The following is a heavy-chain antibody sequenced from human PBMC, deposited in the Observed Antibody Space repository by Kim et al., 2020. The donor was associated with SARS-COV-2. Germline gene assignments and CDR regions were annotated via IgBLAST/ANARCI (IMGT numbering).Heavy chain of an antibody. CDR2: ISYDGSNK. V-gene: IGHV3-30*18. D-gene: IGHD1-20*01. CDR3: AKERLSLTGTRQDAFDI. CDR1: GFTFSSYG. J-gene: IGHJ3*02. Sequence: GGSLRLSCAASGFTFSSYGMHWVRQAPGKGLEWVAVISYDGSNKYYADSVKGRFTISRDNSKNTLYLQMNSLRAEDTAVYYCAKERLSLTGTRQDAFDIWGQGTMVTVSS.